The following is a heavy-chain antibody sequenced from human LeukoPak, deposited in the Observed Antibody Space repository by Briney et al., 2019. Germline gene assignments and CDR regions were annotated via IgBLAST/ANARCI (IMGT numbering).Heavy chain of an antibody. J-gene: IGHJ4*02. Sequence: SETLSLTCTVSGGSISSSSYYWGWIRRPPGKGLEWIGSIYYSGSTYYNPSLKSRVTISVDTSKNQFSLKLSSVTAADTAVYYCARDPGLIAAAQGASDYWGQGTLVTVSS. D-gene: IGHD6-13*01. CDR2: IYYSGST. CDR3: ARDPGLIAAAQGASDY. CDR1: GGSISSSSYY. V-gene: IGHV4-39*07.